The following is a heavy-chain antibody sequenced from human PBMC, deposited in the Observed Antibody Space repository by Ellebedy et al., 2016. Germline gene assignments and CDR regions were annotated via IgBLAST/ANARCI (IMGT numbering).Heavy chain of an antibody. CDR1: GGSINNYY. J-gene: IGHJ6*02. V-gene: IGHV4-59*01. CDR3: ARDLGRYGMDV. Sequence: SETLSLTCSVSGGSINNYYWTWIRQSPGQGLEWIGDIHHSGNSHIHPSLKSRVTLSLDTSKNQFSLDLSSVTAADTATYYCARDLGRYGMDVWGQGTRSPSP. CDR2: IHHSGNS.